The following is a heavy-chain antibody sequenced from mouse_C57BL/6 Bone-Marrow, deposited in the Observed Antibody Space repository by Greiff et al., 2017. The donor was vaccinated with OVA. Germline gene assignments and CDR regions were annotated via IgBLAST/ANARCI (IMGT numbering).Heavy chain of an antibody. Sequence: EVKVEESGGGLVKPGGSLKLSCAASGFTFSSYAMSWVRQTPEKRLEWVATISDGGSYTYYPDNVKGRFTISRDNAKNTLYLQMSHLKSEDTAMYYCASHDYYAMDYWGQGTSVTVSS. V-gene: IGHV5-4*03. J-gene: IGHJ4*01. CDR3: ASHDYYAMDY. CDR2: ISDGGSYT. CDR1: GFTFSSYA.